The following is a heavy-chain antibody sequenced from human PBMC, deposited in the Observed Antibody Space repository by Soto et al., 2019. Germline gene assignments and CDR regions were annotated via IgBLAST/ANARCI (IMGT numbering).Heavy chain of an antibody. CDR1: GGSISSYY. Sequence: QVQLQESGPGLVKPSETLSLTCTVSGGSISSYYWSWIRQPPGSGLEWIGYIYYSGSTNYTPSLKSRVTRSVNTSKNQFSLKLGAVTAADTAVYYCARHRGDDYGDYNSFDIWGQGTMVTVSS. CDR3: ARHRGDDYGDYNSFDI. V-gene: IGHV4-59*08. CDR2: IYYSGST. D-gene: IGHD4-17*01. J-gene: IGHJ3*02.